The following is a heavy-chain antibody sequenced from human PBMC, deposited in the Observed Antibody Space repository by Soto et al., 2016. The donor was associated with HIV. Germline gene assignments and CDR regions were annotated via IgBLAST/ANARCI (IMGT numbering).Heavy chain of an antibody. J-gene: IGHJ4*02. CDR3: ARVGYASGRYGGLFGNT. CDR1: GDSISNYY. V-gene: IGHV4-59*01. CDR2: IYYSGST. Sequence: QVRLQESGPGLVKPSETLSLTCTVSGDSISNYYWSWIRKSPGKGLEWIGYIYYSGSTDYNPSLKSRVTISVDTSKNQFSLNLNSVTAADTAVYYCARVGYASGRYGGLFGNTWGQGTLVTVSS. D-gene: IGHD3-10*01.